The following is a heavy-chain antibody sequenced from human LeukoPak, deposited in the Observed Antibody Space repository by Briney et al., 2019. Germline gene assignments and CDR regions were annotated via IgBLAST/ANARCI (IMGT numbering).Heavy chain of an antibody. CDR1: GFTFNIYS. V-gene: IGHV3-21*01. Sequence: GGSLTLSCEASGFTFNIYSMNWVRQVPGKGLEWVSSISTQSVYIYYADSVKGRFAISRDNAKKSLYLQMNSLTADDTAVYFCSRDLDCTVTTCFDGDDGFDIWGRGTMVTVSS. D-gene: IGHD2-8*02. CDR3: SRDLDCTVTTCFDGDDGFDI. CDR2: ISTQSVYI. J-gene: IGHJ3*02.